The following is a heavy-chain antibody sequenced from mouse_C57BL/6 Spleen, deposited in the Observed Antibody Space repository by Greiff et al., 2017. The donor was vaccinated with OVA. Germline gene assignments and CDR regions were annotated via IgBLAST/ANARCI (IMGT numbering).Heavy chain of an antibody. J-gene: IGHJ2*01. CDR1: GYSITSGYY. D-gene: IGHD1-1*01. CDR2: ISYDGSN. CDR3: AREGTYFITTAFDY. Sequence: EVKLMESGPGLVKPSQSLSLTCSVTGYSITSGYYWNWIRQFPGNKLEWMGYISYDGSNNYNPSLKNRISITRDTSKNQFFLKLNSVTTEDTATYYCAREGTYFITTAFDYWGQGTTLTVSS. V-gene: IGHV3-6*01.